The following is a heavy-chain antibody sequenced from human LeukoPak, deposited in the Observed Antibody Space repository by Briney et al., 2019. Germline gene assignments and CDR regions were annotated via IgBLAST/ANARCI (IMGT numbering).Heavy chain of an antibody. Sequence: PSETLSLTCTVSGASIRSGDYYWSWIRQPPGKGLEWIGYIYYSGSTNYNPSLKSRVTISVDTSKNQFSLKLSSVTAADTAVYYCARGLGPSDAFDIWGQGTMVTVSS. CDR1: GASIRSGDYY. V-gene: IGHV4-61*08. J-gene: IGHJ3*02. CDR2: IYYSGST. D-gene: IGHD3-16*01. CDR3: ARGLGPSDAFDI.